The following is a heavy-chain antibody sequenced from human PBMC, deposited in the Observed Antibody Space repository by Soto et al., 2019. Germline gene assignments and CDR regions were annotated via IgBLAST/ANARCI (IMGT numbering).Heavy chain of an antibody. Sequence: SETVSLTXAVSGGSITNGAYYWTWIRQHPGKGLGWIAYIHYSGRTYYNPSLKSRVTISVDTSNNQFSLRLSSVTAADTAVYYCARYYFDSSGYSNWFDPWGQGTLVTV. CDR3: ARYYFDSSGYSNWFDP. CDR2: IHYSGRT. CDR1: GGSITNGAYY. V-gene: IGHV4-31*11. J-gene: IGHJ5*02. D-gene: IGHD3-22*01.